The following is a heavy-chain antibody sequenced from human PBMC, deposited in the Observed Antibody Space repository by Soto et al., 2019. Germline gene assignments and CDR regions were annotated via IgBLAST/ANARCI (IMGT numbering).Heavy chain of an antibody. CDR1: GFTFSSHG. CDR3: ARVRWGHFYGSGSYDY. D-gene: IGHD3-10*01. V-gene: IGHV3-21*01. CDR2: ISSSSSYI. Sequence: EVQLVESGGGLVKPGGSLRLSCAGSGFTFSSHGMNWVRQALGKGLEWVSSISSSSSYIYYADSVKGRFTISRDNAKNSLFLQMNSLRAEDTAVYYCARVRWGHFYGSGSYDYWGQGTLVTVSS. J-gene: IGHJ4*02.